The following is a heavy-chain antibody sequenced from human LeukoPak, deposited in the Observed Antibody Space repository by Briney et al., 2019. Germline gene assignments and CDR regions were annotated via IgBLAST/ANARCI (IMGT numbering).Heavy chain of an antibody. CDR1: GYTFTTYD. V-gene: IGHV1-8*01. CDR2: MNPNSGKT. D-gene: IGHD4/OR15-4a*01. Sequence: GASVKVSCRASGYTFTTYDLNWVRQAPGQGLEWMGYMNPNSGKTGSSQKFHGRLTMTRSTSINTAYMELSSLKYEDTAVYFCARSRYGANPLSLWGQGTMVTVSS. J-gene: IGHJ3*01. CDR3: ARSRYGANPLSL.